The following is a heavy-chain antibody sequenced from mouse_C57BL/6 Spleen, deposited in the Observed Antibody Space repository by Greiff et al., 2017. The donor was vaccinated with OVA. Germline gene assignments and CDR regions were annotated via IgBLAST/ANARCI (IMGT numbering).Heavy chain of an antibody. CDR2: IRLKSDNYAT. D-gene: IGHD2-14*01. J-gene: IGHJ4*01. Sequence: EVKLVESGGGLVQPGGSMKLSCIASGFTFSNYWMNWVRQSPEKGLEWVAQIRLKSDNYATHYAESVKGRFTISRDDSKSSVYLQMNNLRAEDTGIYYCTGGVQRWAMDYWGQGTSVTVSS. V-gene: IGHV6-3*01. CDR1: GFTFSNYW. CDR3: TGGVQRWAMDY.